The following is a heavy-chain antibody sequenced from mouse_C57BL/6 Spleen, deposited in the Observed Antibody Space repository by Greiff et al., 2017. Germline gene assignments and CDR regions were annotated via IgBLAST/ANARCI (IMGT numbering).Heavy chain of an antibody. D-gene: IGHD2-4*01. CDR1: GYTFTSYW. CDR2: IDPSDSYT. Sequence: QVQLQQPGAELVRPGTSVKLSCKASGYTFTSYWMHWVKQRPGQGLEWIGVIDPSDSYTNYNQKFKGKATLTVDTSSSTAYMQLSSLTSEDSAVYSGARSKGDYDDWGQGTTLTVSS. CDR3: ARSKGDYDD. J-gene: IGHJ2*01. V-gene: IGHV1-59*01.